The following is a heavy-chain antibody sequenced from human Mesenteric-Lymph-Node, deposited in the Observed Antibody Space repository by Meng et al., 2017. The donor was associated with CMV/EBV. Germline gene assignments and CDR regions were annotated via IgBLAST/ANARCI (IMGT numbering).Heavy chain of an antibody. J-gene: IGHJ5*02. D-gene: IGHD1-26*01. Sequence: SETLSLTCTVSGGSVSSGSYYWSWIRQPPGKGLEWIGYIYYSGSTNYNASLKSRVSLSVDTSKYQFSLRLSAVTAADTAVYFCARRESVEVPSDVGVYKWFDPWGQGGLVTVSS. CDR1: GGSVSSGSYY. CDR3: ARRESVEVPSDVGVYKWFDP. CDR2: IYYSGST. V-gene: IGHV4-61*01.